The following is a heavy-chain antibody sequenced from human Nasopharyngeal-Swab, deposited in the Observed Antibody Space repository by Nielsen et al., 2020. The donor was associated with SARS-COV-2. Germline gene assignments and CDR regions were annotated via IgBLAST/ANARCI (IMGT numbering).Heavy chain of an antibody. J-gene: IGHJ3*02. Sequence: SETLSLTCAVYGGSFSGYYWSWIRQPPGKGLEWIGEINHSGSTNYNPSLKSRVTISVDTSKNQFSLKLSSVTAADTAVYYCARGGLGVVTHDAFEIWGQGTMVTVSS. CDR2: INHSGST. CDR3: ARGGLGVVTHDAFEI. CDR1: GGSFSGYY. D-gene: IGHD3-3*01. V-gene: IGHV4-34*01.